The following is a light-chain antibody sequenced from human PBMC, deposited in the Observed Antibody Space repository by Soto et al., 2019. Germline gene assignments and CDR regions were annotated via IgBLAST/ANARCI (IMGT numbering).Light chain of an antibody. CDR1: QSVSSY. CDR3: QQRSNWPTIT. CDR2: DAS. Sequence: EIVLTQSPATLSLSPGERATLSCRASQSVSSYLAWYQLKPGQAPRLLIYDASNRATGIPARFSGSGSGTDFTLTISSLEPEDFAVYYGQQRSNWPTITFGQGTRLEIK. V-gene: IGKV3-11*01. J-gene: IGKJ5*01.